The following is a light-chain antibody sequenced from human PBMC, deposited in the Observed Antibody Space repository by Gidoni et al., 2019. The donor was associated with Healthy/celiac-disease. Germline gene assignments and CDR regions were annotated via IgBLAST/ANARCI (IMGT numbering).Light chain of an antibody. CDR1: QSVSSN. V-gene: IGKV3-15*01. CDR2: GAS. Sequence: EIVMTQSPATLSVSPGERATLSCRASQSVSSNLAWYQQNPGQAPRLLIYGASTRATGIPARFSGSGSGTEFTLTISSLQSEDFAVYYCQHSGTFXXXTKVEIK. CDR3: QHSGT. J-gene: IGKJ1*01.